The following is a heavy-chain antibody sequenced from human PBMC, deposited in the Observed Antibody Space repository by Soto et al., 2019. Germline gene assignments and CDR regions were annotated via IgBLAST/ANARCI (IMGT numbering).Heavy chain of an antibody. CDR2: IRPSTEGGAA. D-gene: IGHD6-19*01. CDR1: GFAFSDAW. V-gene: IGHV3-15*07. J-gene: IGHJ4*02. Sequence: PGGSLRLSCAASGFAFSDAWLSWVRQAPGKGPEWVGRIRPSTEGGAADYAAVVRGRFTISRDISNNTLYLQMNSLRAEDTAINYCAKVQASGWYYFNCWGQGTLVTVSS. CDR3: AKVQASGWYYFNC.